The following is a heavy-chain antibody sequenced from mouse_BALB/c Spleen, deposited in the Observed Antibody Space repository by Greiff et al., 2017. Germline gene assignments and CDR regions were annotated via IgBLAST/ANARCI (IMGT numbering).Heavy chain of an antibody. D-gene: IGHD1-1*01. Sequence: EVQLQQSGPSLVKPSQTLSLTCSVTGDSITSGYWNWIRKFPGYKLEYMGYISYSGSTYYNPSLKSRISITRDTSKNQYYLQLNSVTTEDTATYYCARYYGSSYGFAYWGQGTLVTVSA. CDR2: ISYSGST. CDR1: GDSITSGY. CDR3: ARYYGSSYGFAY. V-gene: IGHV3-8*02. J-gene: IGHJ3*01.